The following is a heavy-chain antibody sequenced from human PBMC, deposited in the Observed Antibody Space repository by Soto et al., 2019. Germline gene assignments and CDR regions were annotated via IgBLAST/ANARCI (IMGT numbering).Heavy chain of an antibody. CDR3: ASASGRWGGDCDPALRY. V-gene: IGHV1-69*12. CDR1: GGTFSSYA. J-gene: IGHJ4*02. D-gene: IGHD2-21*02. Sequence: QVQLVQSGAEVKKPGSSVKVSCKASGGTFSSYAISWVRPATGQGLEWMGGIIPIFGTANYAQKFQGRVTITADESTSTAYMELSSRRSEDTAVYYCASASGRWGGDCDPALRYWGQGTLVTVSS. CDR2: IIPIFGTA.